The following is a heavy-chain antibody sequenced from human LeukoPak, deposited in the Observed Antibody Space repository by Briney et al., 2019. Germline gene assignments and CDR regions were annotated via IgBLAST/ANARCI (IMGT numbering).Heavy chain of an antibody. V-gene: IGHV3-74*01. CDR3: ARDRSYGSGSYYNDASLFDY. CDR1: GFTFSSYW. J-gene: IGHJ4*02. D-gene: IGHD3-10*01. CDR2: INSDGSST. Sequence: PGGSLRLSCAASGFTFSSYWMHWVRQAPGKGLVWVSRINSDGSSTSYADSVKGRFTISRDNAKNSLYLQMNSLRAEDTAVYYCARDRSYGSGSYYNDASLFDYWGQGTLVTVSS.